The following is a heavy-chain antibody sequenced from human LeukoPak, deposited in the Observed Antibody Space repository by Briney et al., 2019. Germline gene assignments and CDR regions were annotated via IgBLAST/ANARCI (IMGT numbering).Heavy chain of an antibody. J-gene: IGHJ5*02. CDR3: ARVLGSRIAALRNWFDP. CDR1: GYTFTSYD. D-gene: IGHD6-6*01. CDR2: MNPNSGNT. Sequence: ASVKVSCKASGYTFTSYDINWVRQATGQGLEWMGRMNPNSGNTGYAQKFQGRVTMTRSTSISTAYMELSSLRSEDTAVYYCARVLGSRIAALRNWFDPWGQGTLVTVSS. V-gene: IGHV1-8*01.